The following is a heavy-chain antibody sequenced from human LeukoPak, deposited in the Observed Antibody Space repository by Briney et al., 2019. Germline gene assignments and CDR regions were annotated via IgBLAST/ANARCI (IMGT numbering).Heavy chain of an antibody. CDR1: GGSVSSYY. Sequence: PSETLSLTCTVPGGSVSSYYWSWIRQPPGKGLEWIGYIYSPGTTNYNPSLKSRVSFSVDTSKNQFSLNLNSVTAADTAIYYCARNQTSYDSWSGSRTGSHQAFDVWGQGRLVTVSS. CDR2: IYSPGTT. J-gene: IGHJ3*01. V-gene: IGHV4-59*02. CDR3: ARNQTSYDSWSGSRTGSHQAFDV. D-gene: IGHD3-3*01.